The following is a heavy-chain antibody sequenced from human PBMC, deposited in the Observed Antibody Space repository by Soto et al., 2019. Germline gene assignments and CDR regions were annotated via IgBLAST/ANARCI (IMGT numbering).Heavy chain of an antibody. CDR1: GFTFSSYS. CDR3: ASPYCSGGSCYNEFYAFDI. CDR2: ISSSSSYI. V-gene: IGHV3-21*01. D-gene: IGHD2-15*01. Sequence: GGSLRLSCAASGFTFSSYSMNWVRQAPGKGLEWVSSISSSSSYIYYADSVKGRFTISRDNAKNSLYLQMNSLRAEDTAVYYCASPYCSGGSCYNEFYAFDIWGQGTMVTVSS. J-gene: IGHJ3*02.